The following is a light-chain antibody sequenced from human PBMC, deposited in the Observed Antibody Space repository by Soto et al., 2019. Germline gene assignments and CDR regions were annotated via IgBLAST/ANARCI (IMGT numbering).Light chain of an antibody. CDR2: EVT. CDR1: SSDVGAYKY. Sequence: QSALTQPPSAYGSPGQSVTISCTGTSSDVGAYKYVSWYQQYPGKAPKLMIYEVTKRPSGVPDRFSGSKSGNTASLTVSGLQAEDEADYYCTSYVGNDIWVFGGGTMLTVL. V-gene: IGLV2-8*01. J-gene: IGLJ3*02. CDR3: TSYVGNDIWV.